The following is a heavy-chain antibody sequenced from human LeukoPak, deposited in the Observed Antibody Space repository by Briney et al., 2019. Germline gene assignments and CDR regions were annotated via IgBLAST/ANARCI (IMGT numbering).Heavy chain of an antibody. CDR3: VRQRSDYASTYFDY. CDR2: IYYSGST. V-gene: IGHV4-39*01. J-gene: IGHJ4*02. CDR1: GGSISSSSYY. Sequence: TPSETLSLTCTVSGGSISSSSYYWGWIRQPPGKGLEWIGSIYYSGSTYYNPSLKSRVTISVDTSKNQFSLKLSSVTAADTAVYYCVRQRSDYASTYFDYWGQGTLVTVSS. D-gene: IGHD4-17*01.